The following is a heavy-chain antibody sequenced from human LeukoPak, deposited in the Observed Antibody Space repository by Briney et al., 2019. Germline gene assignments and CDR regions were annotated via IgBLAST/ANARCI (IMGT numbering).Heavy chain of an antibody. Sequence: SETLSLTCTVSGGSISTSNYYWGWIRQPPGKGLEWIGNIFYSGSTYYSPSLKSRVTISVDTSKNQFSLKLSSVTAADTAVYYCARGAITVYQLLDYWGQGTLVTVSS. V-gene: IGHV4-39*07. CDR1: GGSISTSNYY. D-gene: IGHD2-2*01. J-gene: IGHJ4*02. CDR3: ARGAITVYQLLDY. CDR2: IFYSGST.